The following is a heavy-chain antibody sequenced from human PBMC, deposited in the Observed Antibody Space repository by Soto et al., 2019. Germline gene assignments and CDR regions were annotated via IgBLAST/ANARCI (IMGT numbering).Heavy chain of an antibody. J-gene: IGHJ3*02. CDR3: AREGWYNWNYGDAFDI. CDR2: LYHSGST. V-gene: IGHV4-4*02. Sequence: QVQLQESGPGLVKPSGTLSLTCAVSSGSISSSNWWSWVRQPPGKGLEWIGELYHSGSTNYNPSLKSRVTLSVAKSKNQCSLKLSSVTAADTAVYYCAREGWYNWNYGDAFDIWGQGTMVTVSS. CDR1: SGSISSSNW. D-gene: IGHD1-7*01.